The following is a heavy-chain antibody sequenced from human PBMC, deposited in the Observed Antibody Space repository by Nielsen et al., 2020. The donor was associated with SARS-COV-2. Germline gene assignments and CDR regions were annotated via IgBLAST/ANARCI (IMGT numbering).Heavy chain of an antibody. V-gene: IGHV3-23*01. D-gene: IGHD2-21*02. J-gene: IGHJ4*02. CDR1: GFAFSSYA. CDR3: ARVPIVGVTAIRPAPFDF. Sequence: GESLKISCAASGFAFSSYAMNWVRQTPGMGLEWVSAIAGSCGTTYYADSVQGRFTISRDNSRDTLYLQMNSLRGEDTAVYYCARVPIVGVTAIRPAPFDFWGQGTLVTVSS. CDR2: IAGSCGTT.